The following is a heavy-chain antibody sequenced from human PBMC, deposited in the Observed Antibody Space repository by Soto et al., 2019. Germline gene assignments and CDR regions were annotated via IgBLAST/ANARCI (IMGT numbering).Heavy chain of an antibody. Sequence: SETLSLTCTVSGGSISSSSYYWGWIRQPPGKGLEWIGSIYYSGSTNYNPSLKSRVTISVDTSKNQFLLKLSSVTAADTAVYYCASMGWPHHYYGMDVWGQGTTVTVSS. CDR1: GGSISSSSYY. CDR3: ASMGWPHHYYGMDV. J-gene: IGHJ6*02. CDR2: IYYSGST. D-gene: IGHD2-15*01. V-gene: IGHV4-39*06.